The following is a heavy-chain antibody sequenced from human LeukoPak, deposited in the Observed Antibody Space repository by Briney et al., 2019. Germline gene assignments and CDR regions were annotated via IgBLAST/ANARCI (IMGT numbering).Heavy chain of an antibody. Sequence: SETLSLICTVSGGSISSYYWSWIRQPPGKGLEWIGYIYYSGSTNYNPSLKSRVTISVDTAKNQFSLKPSSVTASDTAVYYWARGDGYSSSWFDYWGQGTLVTVS. J-gene: IGHJ4*02. V-gene: IGHV4-59*01. D-gene: IGHD6-13*01. CDR1: GGSISSYY. CDR3: ARGDGYSSSWFDY. CDR2: IYYSGST.